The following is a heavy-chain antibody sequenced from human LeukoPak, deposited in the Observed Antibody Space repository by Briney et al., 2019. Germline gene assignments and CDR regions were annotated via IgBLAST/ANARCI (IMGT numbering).Heavy chain of an antibody. CDR3: ARAMISFGGANFDY. CDR1: GFTFSTFF. V-gene: IGHV3-7*04. Sequence: GGSLTLSCTASGFTFSTFFMGWSRQAPGKGLEWVANIKEDGSDKWYAGSVKGRFILSRDNSKNLMSLQMNSLRVEDTAVYFCARAMISFGGANFDYWGPGTLLTVSS. D-gene: IGHD3-16*01. CDR2: IKEDGSDK. J-gene: IGHJ4*02.